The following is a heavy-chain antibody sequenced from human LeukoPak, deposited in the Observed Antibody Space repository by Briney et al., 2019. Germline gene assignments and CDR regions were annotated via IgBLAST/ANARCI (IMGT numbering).Heavy chain of an antibody. D-gene: IGHD3-16*02. CDR2: ISGSGGST. J-gene: IGHJ4*02. CDR3: AKVHGYVWGSYRYTRPAYFDY. CDR1: GFTFSSYA. V-gene: IGHV3-23*01. Sequence: GGSLRLSCAASGFTFSSYAMSWARQAPGKGLEWVSAISGSGGSTYYADSVKGRFTISRDNSKNTLYLQMNSLRAEDTAVYYCAKVHGYVWGSYRYTRPAYFDYWGQGTLVTVSS.